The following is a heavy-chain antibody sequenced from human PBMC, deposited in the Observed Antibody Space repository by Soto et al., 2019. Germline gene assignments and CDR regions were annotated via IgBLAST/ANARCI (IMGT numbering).Heavy chain of an antibody. CDR2: IWYDGSNK. CDR3: AREIPWELLEGGAFDI. V-gene: IGHV3-33*01. Sequence: QVQLVESGGGVVQPGRSLRLSCAASGFTFSSYGMHWVRQAPGKGLEWVAVIWYDGSNKYYADSVKGRFTISRDNSKNTLYLQMNSLRAEDTAVYYCAREIPWELLEGGAFDIWGQGTMVTVSS. D-gene: IGHD1-26*01. J-gene: IGHJ3*02. CDR1: GFTFSSYG.